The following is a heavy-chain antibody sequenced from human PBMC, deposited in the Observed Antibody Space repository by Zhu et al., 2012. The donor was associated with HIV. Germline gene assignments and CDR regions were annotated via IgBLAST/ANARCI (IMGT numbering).Heavy chain of an antibody. CDR3: ARLDAVTPSSGWYFDL. V-gene: IGHV4-4*09. CDR2: LYQWEH. J-gene: IGHJ2*01. D-gene: IGHD4-17*01. Sequence: QVQLQQWGAGLLKPSETLSLTCTVSGGSISSYYWSWIRQPPREGTGVDWVHLYQWEHQLQPLPQESSHHISRHVQDQFSLKLNSVTAADTAVYYCARLDAVTPSSGWYFDLWGPGTLVTVSS. CDR1: GGSISSYY.